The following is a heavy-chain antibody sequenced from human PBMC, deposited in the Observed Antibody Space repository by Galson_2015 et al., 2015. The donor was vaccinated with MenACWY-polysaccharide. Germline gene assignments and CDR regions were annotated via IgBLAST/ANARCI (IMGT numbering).Heavy chain of an antibody. J-gene: IGHJ4*02. V-gene: IGHV1-8*01. CDR1: GYKFTSYD. Sequence: SVKVSCKASGYKFTSYDINWVRQATGQGLEWMGWMNPNSCNTGYAQKFQGRVTMTSSSAMSTAFMELSSLRSEDTAVYYCARIIARKYTFADSWGQGTLVTVSS. CDR3: ARIIARKYTFADS. CDR2: MNPNSCNT. D-gene: IGHD2-21*01.